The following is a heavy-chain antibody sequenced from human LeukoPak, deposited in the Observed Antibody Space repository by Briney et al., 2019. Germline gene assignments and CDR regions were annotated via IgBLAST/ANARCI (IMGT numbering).Heavy chain of an antibody. J-gene: IGHJ4*02. CDR1: GFTFSSYS. CDR3: ARDYYDSSGYHYFDY. V-gene: IGHV3-21*01. CDR2: ISSSSSYI. Sequence: GGTLRLSCAASGFTFSSYSMNWVRQAPGKGLEWVSSISSSSSYIYYADSVKGRFTISRDNAKNSLYLQMNSLRAEDTAVYYCARDYYDSSGYHYFDYWGQGTLVTVSS. D-gene: IGHD3-22*01.